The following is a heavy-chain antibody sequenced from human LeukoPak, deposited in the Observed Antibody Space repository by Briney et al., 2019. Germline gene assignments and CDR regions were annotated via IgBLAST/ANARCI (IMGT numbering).Heavy chain of an antibody. V-gene: IGHV4-59*08. Sequence: SETLSLTCTVSGGSISSYYWSWIRQPPGKGLEWIGYIYYSGSTNYNPSLKSRVTISVDTSKNQFSLKLSSVTAADTAVYYCASSGYSSGYSAFDIWGQGTMVTVSS. D-gene: IGHD5-18*01. CDR1: GGSISSYY. J-gene: IGHJ3*02. CDR3: ASSGYSSGYSAFDI. CDR2: IYYSGST.